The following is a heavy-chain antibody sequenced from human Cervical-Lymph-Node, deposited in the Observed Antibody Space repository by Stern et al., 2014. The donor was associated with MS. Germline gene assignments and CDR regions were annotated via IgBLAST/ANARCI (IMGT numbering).Heavy chain of an antibody. J-gene: IGHJ6*02. V-gene: IGHV3-53*01. D-gene: IGHD6-13*01. Sequence: EVQLVESGGGLIQPGGSLRLSCAASGFTVSSNYMSWVRQAPGKGLEWVSVIYSGGSTYYADSVKGRFTISRDNSKNTLYLQMNSLRAEDTAVYYCARDWIAAAGTYYYYYGMDVWGQGTTVTVSS. CDR2: IYSGGST. CDR3: ARDWIAAAGTYYYYYGMDV. CDR1: GFTVSSNY.